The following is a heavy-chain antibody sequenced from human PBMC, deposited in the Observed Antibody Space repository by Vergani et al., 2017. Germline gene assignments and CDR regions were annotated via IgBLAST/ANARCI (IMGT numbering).Heavy chain of an antibody. Sequence: QVQLQESGPGLVKPSQTLSLTCTFSGGSISSGGYYWSWIRQHPGKGLEWIGYIYYSGSTYYNPPLKSRVTISVDTSKNQFSLKLSSVTAADTAVYYCARSPAYYGSGSSKPDFDYWGQGTLVTVSS. V-gene: IGHV4-31*03. J-gene: IGHJ4*02. CDR3: ARSPAYYGSGSSKPDFDY. CDR2: IYYSGST. CDR1: GGSISSGGYY. D-gene: IGHD3-10*01.